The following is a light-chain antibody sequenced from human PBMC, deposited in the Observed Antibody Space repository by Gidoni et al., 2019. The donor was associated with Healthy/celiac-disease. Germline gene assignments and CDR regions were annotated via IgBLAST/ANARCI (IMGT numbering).Light chain of an antibody. Sequence: EIVMTQSPATLSVSPGERATLSCRASQSVRSNLAWYQQKPGQAPRLLIYGASTRATGIPARFSGRVSGTEFTLTISSLQSEDFAVYYCQQYNNWPRGLTFGGGTKVEIK. CDR2: GAS. CDR1: QSVRSN. J-gene: IGKJ4*01. CDR3: QQYNNWPRGLT. V-gene: IGKV3-15*01.